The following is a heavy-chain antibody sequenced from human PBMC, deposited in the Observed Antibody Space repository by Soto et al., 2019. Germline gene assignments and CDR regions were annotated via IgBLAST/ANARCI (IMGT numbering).Heavy chain of an antibody. D-gene: IGHD3-10*01. CDR1: GFTFSSYG. V-gene: IGHV3-33*01. J-gene: IGHJ6*02. CDR2: IWYDGSNK. CDR3: ARAGSITMVRGVNYGMDV. Sequence: GGSLRLSCAASGFTFSSYGMHWVRQAPGKGLEWVAVIWYDGSNKYYADSVKGRFTISRDNSENTLYLQMNSLRAEDTAVYYCARAGSITMVRGVNYGMDVWGQGTTVTVSS.